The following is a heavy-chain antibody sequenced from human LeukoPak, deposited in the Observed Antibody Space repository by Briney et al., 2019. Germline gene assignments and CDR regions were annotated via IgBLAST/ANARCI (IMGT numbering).Heavy chain of an antibody. CDR1: GYTFTGYY. CDR2: INPNGGGT. V-gene: IGHV1-2*02. CDR3: ARAGDIVLVPAAIVLD. Sequence: ASLKVSCKASGYTFTGYYMHWVRQAPGQGLEWMGWINPNGGGTNYAQKFQGRITMTRDTSISTAYMELSRLRADDTAVYYCARAGDIVLVPAAIVLDWGQGTLVTVSS. D-gene: IGHD2-2*02. J-gene: IGHJ4*02.